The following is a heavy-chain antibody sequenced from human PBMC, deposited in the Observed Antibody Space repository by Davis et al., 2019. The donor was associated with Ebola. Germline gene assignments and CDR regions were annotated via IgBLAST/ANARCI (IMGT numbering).Heavy chain of an antibody. J-gene: IGHJ2*01. CDR1: GYTFSDYG. CDR2: ISPYNGNT. CDR3: TRDASFHLDFWYFDV. Sequence: ASVKVSCKASGYTFSDYGLNWVRQVPGQGLEWMGWISPYNGNTNYAQKFRDRVSMTTDTSTTTGFLEMRRLKSDDTAVYFCTRDASFHLDFWYFDVWGRGTLVTVSS. V-gene: IGHV1-18*01. D-gene: IGHD3-3*01.